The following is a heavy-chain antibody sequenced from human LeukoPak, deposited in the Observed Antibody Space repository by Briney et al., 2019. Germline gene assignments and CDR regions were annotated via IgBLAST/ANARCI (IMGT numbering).Heavy chain of an antibody. J-gene: IGHJ2*01. Sequence: GESLKISCKGSGYSFTSYWIGWVRQMPGKGLEWMGIIYPGDSDTRYSPSFQGQVTISADKSISTAYLQWSSLKASDTAMYYCVRLGGPVRDYWYFDLWGRGTLVTVSS. CDR2: IYPGDSDT. V-gene: IGHV5-51*01. D-gene: IGHD1-1*01. CDR3: VRLGGPVRDYWYFDL. CDR1: GYSFTSYW.